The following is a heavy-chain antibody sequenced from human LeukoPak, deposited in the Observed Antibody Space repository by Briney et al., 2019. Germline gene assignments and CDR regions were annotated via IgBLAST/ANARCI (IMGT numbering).Heavy chain of an antibody. D-gene: IGHD3-10*01. CDR1: GYTFTSYG. CDR2: ISDYNANT. Sequence: GASVKVSCKASGYTFTSYGISWVRQAPGQGLEWMAWISDYNANTKYAQNFQDRVTMNTDTSTNTAYMELRSLRADDTAVYYCERRPFGEDLDYWGKGTLVTVSS. J-gene: IGHJ4*02. CDR3: ERRPFGEDLDY. V-gene: IGHV1-18*01.